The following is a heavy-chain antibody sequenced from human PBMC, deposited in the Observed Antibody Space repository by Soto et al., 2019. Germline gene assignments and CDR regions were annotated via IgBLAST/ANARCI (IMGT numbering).Heavy chain of an antibody. CDR2: IIPIFGTA. CDR3: ARGGVDTAMFMAFDI. Sequence: ASVKVSCKASGGTFSSYAISWVRQAPGQGLEWMGGIIPIFGTANYAQKFQGRVTITADESTSTAYMELSSLRSEDTAVYYCARGGVDTAMFMAFDIWGQGTMVTVS. J-gene: IGHJ3*02. V-gene: IGHV1-69*13. CDR1: GGTFSSYA. D-gene: IGHD5-18*01.